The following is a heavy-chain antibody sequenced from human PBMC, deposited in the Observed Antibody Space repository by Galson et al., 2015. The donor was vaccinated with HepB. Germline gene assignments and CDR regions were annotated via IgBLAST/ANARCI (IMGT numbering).Heavy chain of an antibody. V-gene: IGHV1-18*01. CDR1: GYTFSTYG. D-gene: IGHD4-23*01. Sequence: QSGAEVKKPGASVKVSCKASGYTFSTYGISWVRQAPGQGLEWMGWISGYNGNTKYAQKLQGRVTMSTDTPTSTAYMELRSLRSDDTAVYYCARVVRSGAAYFDYWGQGTLVTVSS. J-gene: IGHJ4*02. CDR2: ISGYNGNT. CDR3: ARVVRSGAAYFDY.